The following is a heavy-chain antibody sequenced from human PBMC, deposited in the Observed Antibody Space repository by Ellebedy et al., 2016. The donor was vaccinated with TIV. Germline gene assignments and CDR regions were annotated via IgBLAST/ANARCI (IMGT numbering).Heavy chain of an antibody. CDR3: ARTRTVVTRLDAFDI. CDR2: ISAYNGNT. V-gene: IGHV1-18*01. CDR1: GYTFTSYG. D-gene: IGHD4-23*01. J-gene: IGHJ3*02. Sequence: AASVKVSCKASGYTFTSYGISWVRQAPGQGLEWMGWISAYNGNTNYAKKLQGRVTMTTDTSTSIAYMELRSMRSDDTAVYYCARTRTVVTRLDAFDIWGQGTMVTVSS.